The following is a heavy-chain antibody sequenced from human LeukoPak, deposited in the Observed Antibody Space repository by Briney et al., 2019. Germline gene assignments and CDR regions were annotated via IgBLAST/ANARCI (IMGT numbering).Heavy chain of an antibody. CDR1: GYSFTSYW. CDR2: IYPGDSDT. V-gene: IGHV5-51*01. J-gene: IGHJ5*02. D-gene: IGHD6-13*01. Sequence: GESLKISCKGSGYSFTSYWIGWVRQMPGKGLEWMGIIYPGDSDTRYSPSFQGQVTISADRSISTAYLQWSSLKASDTAMYYCARRIAAADNWFDPWGQGTLVTVSS. CDR3: ARRIAAADNWFDP.